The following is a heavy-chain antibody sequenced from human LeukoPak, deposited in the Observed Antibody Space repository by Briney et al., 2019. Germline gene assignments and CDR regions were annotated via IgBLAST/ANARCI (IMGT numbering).Heavy chain of an antibody. CDR3: AKDLLRPGYYYGSGSSKGPLRGMDV. J-gene: IGHJ6*02. CDR1: GFTFSSYA. Sequence: PGGSLRLSCAASGFTFSSYAMSWVRQAPGKGLEWVSAISGSGGSTYYADSVKGRFTISRDNSKNTLYLQMNSLRAEDTAVYYCAKDLLRPGYYYGSGSSKGPLRGMDVWGQGTTVTVSS. V-gene: IGHV3-23*01. CDR2: ISGSGGST. D-gene: IGHD3-10*01.